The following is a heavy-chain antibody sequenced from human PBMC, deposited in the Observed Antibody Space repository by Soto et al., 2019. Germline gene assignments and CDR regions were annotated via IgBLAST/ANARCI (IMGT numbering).Heavy chain of an antibody. V-gene: IGHV1-69*13. D-gene: IGHD2-21*02. CDR2: IIPIFGTA. Sequence: SVKVSCKASGGTFSSYAISRVRQAPGQGLEWMGGIIPIFGTANYAQKFQGRVTITADESTSTAYMELSSLRSEDTAVYYCARDSCGGDCYSFGEFFQHWGQGTLVTVSS. J-gene: IGHJ1*01. CDR3: ARDSCGGDCYSFGEFFQH. CDR1: GGTFSSYA.